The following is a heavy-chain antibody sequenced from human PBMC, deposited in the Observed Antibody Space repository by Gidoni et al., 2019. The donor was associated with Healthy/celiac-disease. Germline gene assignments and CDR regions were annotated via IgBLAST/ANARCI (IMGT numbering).Heavy chain of an antibody. V-gene: IGHV4-39*07. CDR2: IYYSGST. CDR1: GGSISSSSYY. J-gene: IGHJ4*02. D-gene: IGHD6-25*01. CDR3: ARDQRLPSPAIY. Sequence: QLQLQESGPGLWKPSETLPLTCTVFGGSISSSSYYWGWIRQPPGKGLEWIGSIYYSGSTYYNPSLKSRVTISVDTSKNQFSLKLSSVTAADTAVYYCARDQRLPSPAIYWGQGTLVTVSS.